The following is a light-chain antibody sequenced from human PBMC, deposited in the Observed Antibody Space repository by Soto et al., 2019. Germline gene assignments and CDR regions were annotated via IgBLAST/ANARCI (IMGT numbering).Light chain of an antibody. J-gene: IGLJ2*01. CDR1: NIGGKS. Sequence: SYELTQPPSVSVAPGKTATITCGENNIGGKSVHWYQQKPGQAPVLVIYYDTDRPSGIPERFSGSKSGNTATLTISRVEAGDEADYYCQVWDSSTDHVLFGGGTKVTVL. V-gene: IGLV3-21*04. CDR3: QVWDSSTDHVL. CDR2: YDT.